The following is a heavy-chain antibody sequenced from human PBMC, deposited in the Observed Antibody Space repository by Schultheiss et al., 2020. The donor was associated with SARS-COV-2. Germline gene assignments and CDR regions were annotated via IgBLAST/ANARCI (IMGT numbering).Heavy chain of an antibody. CDR2: IYHSGST. J-gene: IGHJ6*02. V-gene: IGHV4-39*02. CDR3: AREDWNYLASDYYGMDV. Sequence: SQTLSLTCTVSGGSISSGGYYWSWIRQPPGKGLEWIGEIYHSGSTNYNPSLKSRVTISVDTSKNQFSLKLSSVTAADTAVYYCAREDWNYLASDYYGMDVWGQGTTVTVSS. D-gene: IGHD1-7*01. CDR1: GGSISSGGYY.